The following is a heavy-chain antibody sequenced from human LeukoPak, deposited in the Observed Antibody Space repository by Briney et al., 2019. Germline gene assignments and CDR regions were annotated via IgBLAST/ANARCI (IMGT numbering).Heavy chain of an antibody. CDR2: INHSGST. J-gene: IGHJ3*02. CDR1: GFTFSSYW. Sequence: GSLRLSCAASGFTFSSYWMSWVRQPPGKGLEWIGEINHSGSTNYNPSLKSRVTISVDTSKNQFSLKLSSVTAADTAVYYCARGRTVLRFLEWSRLGAFDIWGQGTMVTVSS. CDR3: ARGRTVLRFLEWSRLGAFDI. D-gene: IGHD3-3*01. V-gene: IGHV4-34*01.